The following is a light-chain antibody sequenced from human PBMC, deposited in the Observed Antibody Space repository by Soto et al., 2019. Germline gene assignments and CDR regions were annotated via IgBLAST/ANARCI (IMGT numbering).Light chain of an antibody. V-gene: IGKV3-20*01. J-gene: IGKJ4*01. CDR3: QQYGALPPT. CDR1: QTVSNTY. CDR2: GAS. Sequence: EIVLTQFTGALSLSQGERVTLSCRASQTVSNTYLAWYQQKSGQAPKFLIYGASNSATGIPDRFSGSGSGTDFTLTISRLEPEDFAVYYCQQYGALPPTFGGGTKVESK.